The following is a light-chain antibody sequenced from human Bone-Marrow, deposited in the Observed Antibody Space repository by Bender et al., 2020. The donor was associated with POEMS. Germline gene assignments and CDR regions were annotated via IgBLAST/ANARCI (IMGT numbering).Light chain of an antibody. CDR2: DIT. J-gene: IGLJ3*02. CDR1: DNDIGFFAY. V-gene: IGLV2-14*03. CDR3: SSYTKSATRL. Sequence: QSALTQPASVSGSPGQSISISCTGSDNDIGFFAYVAWYRQYPGNAPKLIIYDITHRSSGISSRFSGSKSGNTATLSISGLQEEDEATYYCSSYTKSATRLFGGGTKVTVL.